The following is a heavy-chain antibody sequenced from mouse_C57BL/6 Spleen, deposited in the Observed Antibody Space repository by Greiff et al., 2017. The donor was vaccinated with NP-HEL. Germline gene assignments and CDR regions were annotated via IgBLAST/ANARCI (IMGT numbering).Heavy chain of an antibody. Sequence: EVKVEESGGGLVQPGGSLKLSCAASGFTFSDYGMAWVRQAPRKGPEWVAFISNLAYSIYYADTVTGRFTISRENAKNTLYLEMSSLRSEDTAMYYCARRTMVTTRDWYFDVWGTGTTVTVSS. CDR1: GFTFSDYG. J-gene: IGHJ1*03. V-gene: IGHV5-15*04. CDR3: ARRTMVTTRDWYFDV. D-gene: IGHD2-2*01. CDR2: ISNLAYSI.